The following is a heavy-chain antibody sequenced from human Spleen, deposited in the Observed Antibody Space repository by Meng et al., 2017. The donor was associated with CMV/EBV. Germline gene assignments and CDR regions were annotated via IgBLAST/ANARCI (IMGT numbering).Heavy chain of an antibody. D-gene: IGHD3-10*01. CDR1: GFTFDDYA. Sequence: SLKISCEASGFTFDDYAMHWVRQAPGKGLEWVSGISWNSVVTGYADSVKGRFTISRDSAENSLYLQMNSLRAEDTAFYYCAKVGGPGSYYNYHYGMDVWGQGTTVTVSS. J-gene: IGHJ6*02. V-gene: IGHV3-9*01. CDR2: ISWNSVVT. CDR3: AKVGGPGSYYNYHYGMDV.